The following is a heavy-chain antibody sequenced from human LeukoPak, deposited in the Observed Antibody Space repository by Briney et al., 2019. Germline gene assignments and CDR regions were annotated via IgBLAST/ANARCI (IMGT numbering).Heavy chain of an antibody. D-gene: IGHD2-15*01. CDR3: ARDRCSGGYCYEFDF. CDR2: IITSNGYI. CDR1: GFTFRSYG. Sequence: NPGGSLRLSCAGSGFTFRSYGMTWVRQAPGKGLEWVSSIITSNGYIYYADSVKGRFTISRDNAKNSLYLQMNSLRAEDTAVYYCARDRCSGGYCYEFDFWGQGTLVTVSS. J-gene: IGHJ4*02. V-gene: IGHV3-21*01.